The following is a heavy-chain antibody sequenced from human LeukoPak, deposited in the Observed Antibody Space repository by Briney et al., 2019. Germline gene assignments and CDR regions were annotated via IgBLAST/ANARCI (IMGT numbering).Heavy chain of an antibody. J-gene: IGHJ4*02. V-gene: IGHV4-59*11. CDR2: IYYSGST. CDR3: ARDMLYCSSTSCYNGFDY. CDR1: GGSISSHY. Sequence: SETLSLTRTVSGGSISSHYWSWIRQPPGKGLEWIGYIYYSGSTNYNPSLKSRVTISVDTSKNQFSLKLSSVTAADTAVYYCARDMLYCSSTSCYNGFDYWGQGTLVTVSS. D-gene: IGHD2-2*02.